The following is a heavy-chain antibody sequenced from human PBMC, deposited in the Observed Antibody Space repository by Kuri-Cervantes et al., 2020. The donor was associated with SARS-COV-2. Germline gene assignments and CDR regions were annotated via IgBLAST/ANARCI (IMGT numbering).Heavy chain of an antibody. Sequence: GGSLRLSCAASGFTFSSYGMHWVRQAPGKGLEWVSVIFTDDKTYYADSVKDRVNMSRDNFRNTVFLQINSLRADDTAVYYCARGNVAVAGDAFDVWGHGTVVTVSS. CDR1: GFTFSSYG. CDR3: ARGNVAVAGDAFDV. D-gene: IGHD6-19*01. CDR2: IFTDDKT. V-gene: IGHV3-66*01. J-gene: IGHJ3*01.